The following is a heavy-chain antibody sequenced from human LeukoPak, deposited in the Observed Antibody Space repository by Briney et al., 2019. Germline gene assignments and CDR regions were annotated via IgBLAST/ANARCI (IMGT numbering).Heavy chain of an antibody. CDR2: ITWNGGST. Sequence: GRSLRLSCAAAGFTVDDYGMGWGRQDPGKGLEWVSGITWNGGSTSYADSVKGRFTNSRDNAKYSLYLQMNSLRAEDMALYSCEKYAGDSSGVDDWGQGTLVTVSS. V-gene: IGHV3-20*04. D-gene: IGHD3-22*01. CDR1: GFTVDDYG. J-gene: IGHJ4*02. CDR3: EKYAGDSSGVDD.